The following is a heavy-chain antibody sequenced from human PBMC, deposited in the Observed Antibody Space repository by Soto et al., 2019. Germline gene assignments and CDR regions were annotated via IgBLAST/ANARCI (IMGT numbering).Heavy chain of an antibody. CDR2: ISSSSSTI. CDR3: AKDYGLPQAGAPGY. V-gene: IGHV3-48*01. D-gene: IGHD6-13*01. J-gene: IGHJ4*02. Sequence: PGGSLRLSCAASGFSLSTYSMNWVRQVPGKGLEWVSYISSSSSTIYYADSVKGRFTTSRDNAKNSLYLQMNSLRAEDTAVYYCAKDYGLPQAGAPGYWGQGTLVTVSS. CDR1: GFSLSTYS.